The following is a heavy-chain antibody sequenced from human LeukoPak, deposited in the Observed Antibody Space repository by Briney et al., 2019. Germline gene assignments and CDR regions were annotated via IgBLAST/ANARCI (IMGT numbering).Heavy chain of an antibody. Sequence: GESLKISCKGSGYSFTSYWIGWVRQMPGKGLEWMGIIYPGDSDTRYSPSFQGQVTISADKSISTAYLQWSSLKASDTAMYYCAGRQYYYDSSGYYYSYYFDYWGQGTLVTVSS. V-gene: IGHV5-51*01. CDR2: IYPGDSDT. CDR3: AGRQYYYDSSGYYYSYYFDY. D-gene: IGHD3-22*01. CDR1: GYSFTSYW. J-gene: IGHJ4*02.